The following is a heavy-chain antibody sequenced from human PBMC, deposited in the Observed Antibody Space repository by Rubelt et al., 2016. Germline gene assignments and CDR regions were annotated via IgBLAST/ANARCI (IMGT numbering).Heavy chain of an antibody. V-gene: IGHV4-39*01. CDR3: ARHSSSLEGYYGMDV. D-gene: IGHD6-6*01. J-gene: IGHJ6*02. Sequence: QVQLQESGPGLVKPSQTLSLTCTVSGGSISSGVYYWSWIRQHPGKGLEWIGSIDYSGSTYYNPSLKSRVPISVDPSKNQFPLKLSSVTAAETAVYYGARHSSSLEGYYGMDVWGQGTTVTVSS. CDR1: GGSISSGVYY. CDR2: IDYSGST.